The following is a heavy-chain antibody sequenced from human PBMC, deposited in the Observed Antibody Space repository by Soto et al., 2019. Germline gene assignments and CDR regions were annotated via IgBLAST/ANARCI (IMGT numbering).Heavy chain of an antibody. V-gene: IGHV1-8*02. J-gene: IGHJ6*02. CDR3: GRGPSPRAPAGGTPYYYAMDV. CDR2: MNPINGAT. Sequence: ASVQVSCKASGYYFRAYDINWVRQASGQGLEWMGWMNPINGATGSARRFQGRVSMTRNTATGTAYLELTSLRSDDTAVYYCGRGPSPRAPAGGTPYYYAMDVWGQGTTVTVSS. CDR1: GYYFRAYD. D-gene: IGHD6-13*01.